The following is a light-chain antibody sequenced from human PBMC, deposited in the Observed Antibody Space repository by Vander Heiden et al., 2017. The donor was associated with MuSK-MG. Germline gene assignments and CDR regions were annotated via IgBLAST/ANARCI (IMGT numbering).Light chain of an antibody. V-gene: IGKV2-28*01. Sequence: DIVMTQSPLSLPVTPGEPASISCRSSQSLLHSNGYNYLAWYLQKPGQSPQLLIYWGSNRAYGVPARFSGSGPGTDFTLKISRVEAEDVGAYYCKQYLQALTFGGGTKVEIK. CDR3: KQYLQALT. CDR2: WGS. J-gene: IGKJ4*01. CDR1: QSLLHSNGYNY.